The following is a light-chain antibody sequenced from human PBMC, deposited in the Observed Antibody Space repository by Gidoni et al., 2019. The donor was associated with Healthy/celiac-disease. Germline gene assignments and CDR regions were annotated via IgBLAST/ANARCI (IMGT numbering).Light chain of an antibody. Sequence: ELVLTQSPGTLSLSPGDRATLSCRASQSVSSSYLAWYQQQPGQAPRLLIYGSSSRATGIPDRFSGSGSGTDFTLTISRLEPEDFALYYCQQYGSSPYTFGQGTKLEIK. CDR1: QSVSSSY. J-gene: IGKJ2*01. V-gene: IGKV3-20*01. CDR2: GSS. CDR3: QQYGSSPYT.